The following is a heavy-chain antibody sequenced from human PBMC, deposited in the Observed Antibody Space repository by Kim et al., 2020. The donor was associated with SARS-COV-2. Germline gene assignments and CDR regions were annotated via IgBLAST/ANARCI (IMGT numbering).Heavy chain of an antibody. D-gene: IGHD3-9*01. CDR3: TKPTYDILTGHPDY. CDR2: ISYDGSNK. V-gene: IGHV3-30*18. J-gene: IGHJ4*02. Sequence: GGSLRLSCAASGFTFSSYGMHWVRQAPGKGLEWVAVISYDGSNKYYADSVKGRFTISRDNYKNTLYLQRNSLRAEDTAVYYCTKPTYDILTGHPDYWGKG. CDR1: GFTFSSYG.